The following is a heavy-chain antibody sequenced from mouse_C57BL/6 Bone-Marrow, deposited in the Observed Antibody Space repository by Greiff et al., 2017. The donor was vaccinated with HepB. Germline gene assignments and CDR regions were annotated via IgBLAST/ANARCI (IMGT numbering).Heavy chain of an antibody. V-gene: IGHV1-81*01. D-gene: IGHD1-1*01. J-gene: IGHJ2*01. CDR1: GYTFTSYG. CDR2: IYPRSGNT. Sequence: VQLQQSGAELARPGASVKLSCKASGYTFTSYGISWVKQRTGQGLEWIGEIYPRSGNTYYNEKFKGKATLTADKSSSTAYMELRSLTSEDSAVYFCARRYYYGSSYLYFDYWGQGTTLTVSS. CDR3: ARRYYYGSSYLYFDY.